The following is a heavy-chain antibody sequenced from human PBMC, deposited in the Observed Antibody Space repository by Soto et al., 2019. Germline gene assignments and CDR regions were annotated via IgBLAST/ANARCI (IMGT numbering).Heavy chain of an antibody. CDR3: ARDPIVGATIWFDP. CDR2: IIPILGIA. D-gene: IGHD1-26*01. V-gene: IGHV1-69*08. J-gene: IGHJ5*02. CDR1: GGTFSSYT. Sequence: QVQLVQSGAEVKKPGSSVKVSCKASGGTFSSYTISWVRQAPGQGLEWMGRIIPILGIANYAQKFQGRVTITADKSTSTAYMELSSLRSEDTAVYYCARDPIVGATIWFDPWGQGTLVTVSS.